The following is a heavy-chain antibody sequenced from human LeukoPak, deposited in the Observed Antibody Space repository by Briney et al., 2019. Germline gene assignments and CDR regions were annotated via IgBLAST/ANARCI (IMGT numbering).Heavy chain of an antibody. CDR1: GFTFSSYA. CDR3: AKVPGSSLNFDY. V-gene: IGHV3-23*01. J-gene: IGHJ4*02. CDR2: ISGSGGST. D-gene: IGHD6-13*01. Sequence: PGGSLRLSCAASGFTFSSYAMSWVRQAPGKWLEWVSAISGSGGSTYYADSVKGRFTISRDNSKNTLYLQMNSLRAEDTAVYYCAKVPGSSLNFDYWGQGTLVTVSS.